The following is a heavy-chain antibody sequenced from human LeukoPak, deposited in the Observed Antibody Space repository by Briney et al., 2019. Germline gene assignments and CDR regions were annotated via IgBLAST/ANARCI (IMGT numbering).Heavy chain of an antibody. V-gene: IGHV3-74*01. CDR1: GFTFSSYW. J-gene: IGHJ6*02. CDR3: ARRYPPLYYYGMDV. Sequence: GGSLRLSCATSGFTFSSYWMHWVRQAPGKGLVWFSRINSDGSSTSYADSVKGRFTISRDNAKNTLYLQMNSLRAEDTAVYYCARRYPPLYYYGMDVWGQGTTVTVSS. CDR2: INSDGSST. D-gene: IGHD1-14*01.